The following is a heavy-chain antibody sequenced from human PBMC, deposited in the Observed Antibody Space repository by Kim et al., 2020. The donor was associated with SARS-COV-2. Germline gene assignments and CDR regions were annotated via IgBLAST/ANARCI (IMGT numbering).Heavy chain of an antibody. J-gene: IGHJ4*01. CDR1: GFIFSDYY. CDR3: SRVMPETRSFDF. Sequence: GGSLRLSCAATGFIFSDYYMSWLRQAPGKGLEWISYIIDSGSYTKYADSVRGRFTISRDNAQNSLFIQMNSMTAEDTDVDDYSRVMPETRSFDFWG. V-gene: IGHV3-11*06. CDR2: IIDSGSYT. D-gene: IGHD2-2*01.